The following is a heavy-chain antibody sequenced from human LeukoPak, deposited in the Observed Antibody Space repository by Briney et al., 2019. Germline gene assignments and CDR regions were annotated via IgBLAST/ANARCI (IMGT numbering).Heavy chain of an antibody. V-gene: IGHV3-23*01. CDR3: AKDHYYDSSGRDYFDY. CDR1: GFTFSSYA. D-gene: IGHD3-22*01. Sequence: GGSLRLSCAASGFTFSSYAMSWVRQAPGKGLEWVSAISGGGITTYFADSVKGRFTISRDNSKNTLYLQMNSLRAEDTAVYYCAKDHYYDSSGRDYFDYWGQGTLVTVSS. J-gene: IGHJ4*02. CDR2: ISGGGITT.